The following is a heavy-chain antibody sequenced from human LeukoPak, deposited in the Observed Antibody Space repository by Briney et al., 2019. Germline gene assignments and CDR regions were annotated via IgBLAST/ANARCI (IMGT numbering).Heavy chain of an antibody. J-gene: IGHJ4*02. CDR3: AKAFLEVRGVFDY. CDR1: GFSFSTYA. Sequence: GGSLRLSCAASGFSFSTYAMSWVRQPPGKGLEWVSGISGSGGSTYYADSVKGRFTISRDNSKNTLYLQMNSLRAEDTAVYYCAKAFLEVRGVFDYWGQGTLVTVSS. D-gene: IGHD3-10*01. CDR2: ISGSGGST. V-gene: IGHV3-23*01.